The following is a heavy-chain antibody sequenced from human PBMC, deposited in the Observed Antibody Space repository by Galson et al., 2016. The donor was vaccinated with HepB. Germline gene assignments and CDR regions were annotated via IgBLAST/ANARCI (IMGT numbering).Heavy chain of an antibody. CDR2: INFNSGST. V-gene: IGHV3-23*01. CDR1: GFTFSNYA. Sequence: SLRLSCAASGFTFSNYAMSWVRQASGKGLEWVSAINFNSGSTYYADSVTGRFTISRDNSKNTLYLQMKSLRAEDTAVYYCAKTRWAIGRFDYWGQGTRVTVSS. J-gene: IGHJ4*02. D-gene: IGHD6-13*01. CDR3: AKTRWAIGRFDY.